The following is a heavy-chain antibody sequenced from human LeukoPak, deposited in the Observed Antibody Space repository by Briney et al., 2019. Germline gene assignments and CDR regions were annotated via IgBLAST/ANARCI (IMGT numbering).Heavy chain of an antibody. V-gene: IGHV3-7*01. D-gene: IGHD5-24*01. Sequence: GGSLRLSCAASGITFRRHWMSWVRQAPGKGLEWVANIDEVGGEKNYVDSVKGRFTISRDNAKNSWYLQMNSLRTEDTAMYYCAPEPSDDVESWGQGILVTVSS. J-gene: IGHJ4*02. CDR1: GITFRRHW. CDR2: IDEVGGEK. CDR3: APEPSDDVES.